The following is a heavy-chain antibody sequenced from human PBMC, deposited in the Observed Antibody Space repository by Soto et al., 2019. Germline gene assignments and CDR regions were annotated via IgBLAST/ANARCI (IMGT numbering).Heavy chain of an antibody. V-gene: IGHV3-7*01. D-gene: IGHD2-8*02. J-gene: IGHJ4*02. Sequence: LRLSCAASGFTFSDYWMAWVRQAPGKGLEWVANIKQDGSQKNYVDSVKGRFTSSRDNSRDSLFLQMNSLRAEDTALYYCARDVTGTLDYWGQGALVTVSS. CDR3: ARDVTGTLDY. CDR1: GFTFSDYW. CDR2: IKQDGSQK.